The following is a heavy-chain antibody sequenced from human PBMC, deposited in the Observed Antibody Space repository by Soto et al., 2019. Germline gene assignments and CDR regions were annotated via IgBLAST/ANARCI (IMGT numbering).Heavy chain of an antibody. D-gene: IGHD3-3*01. Sequence: VGSLRLSCTASGFDFQVYYMTWIRQPPGKGLEWVSPIAGIGGTMYYADSVKGRFTISRDNSKNTLYLQMNSLRAEDTAVYYCAKPMYYDFWSGPNPYYYYGMDVWGQGTTVTVSS. V-gene: IGHV3-11*01. J-gene: IGHJ6*02. CDR1: GFDFQVYY. CDR2: IAGIGGTM. CDR3: AKPMYYDFWSGPNPYYYYGMDV.